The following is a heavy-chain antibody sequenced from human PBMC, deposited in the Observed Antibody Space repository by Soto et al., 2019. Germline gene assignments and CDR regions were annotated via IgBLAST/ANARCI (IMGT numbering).Heavy chain of an antibody. D-gene: IGHD3-10*01. V-gene: IGHV5-10-1*01. CDR2: IDPSDSYT. Sequence: GESLKISCKGSGYSFTSYWISWVRQMPGKGLEWMGRIDPSDSYTNYSPSFQGHVTISADKSISTAYLQWSSLKASDTAMYYCARTIYGSGTLYYGMDVWGQGTTVTAP. J-gene: IGHJ6*02. CDR3: ARTIYGSGTLYYGMDV. CDR1: GYSFTSYW.